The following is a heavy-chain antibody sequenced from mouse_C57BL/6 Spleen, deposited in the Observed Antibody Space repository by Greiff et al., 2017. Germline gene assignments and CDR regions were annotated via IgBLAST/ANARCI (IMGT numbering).Heavy chain of an antibody. Sequence: VQLQQPGAELVKPGASVKMSCKASGYTFTSYWITWVKQRPGQGLEWIGDIYPGSGSTNYNEKFKSKATLTVDTSSSTAYMQLSSLTSEDSAVYYCARSGMVTTGFAYWGQGTLVTVSA. J-gene: IGHJ3*01. CDR3: ARSGMVTTGFAY. CDR2: IYPGSGST. CDR1: GYTFTSYW. V-gene: IGHV1-55*01. D-gene: IGHD2-2*01.